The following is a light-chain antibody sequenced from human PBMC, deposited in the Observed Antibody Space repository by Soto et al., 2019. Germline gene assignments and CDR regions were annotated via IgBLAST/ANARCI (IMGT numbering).Light chain of an antibody. J-gene: IGKJ1*01. CDR1: QSVSSN. Sequence: EIVMTQSPATLSVSPGERATLSCRASQSVSSNLAWYQQKPGQAPRLLIYGAFTRATGIPSRFSGSGSGTQFTITISSLQSEDFAVYCCQQYNNWWTFGEGTKGEIK. CDR2: GAF. V-gene: IGKV3-15*01. CDR3: QQYNNWWT.